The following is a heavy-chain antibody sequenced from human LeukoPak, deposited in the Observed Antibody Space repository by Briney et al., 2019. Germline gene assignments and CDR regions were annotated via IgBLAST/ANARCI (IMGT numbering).Heavy chain of an antibody. CDR3: AKELGYSSSLGGCYGMDV. J-gene: IGHJ6*02. CDR1: GFRFEDYA. V-gene: IGHV3-9*01. D-gene: IGHD6-13*01. CDR2: ISWNSGSI. Sequence: GRSLRLSCVASGFRFEDYAMHWVRQAPGKGLEWVSGISWNSGSIGYADSVKGRFTISRDNAKNSLYLQMNSLRAEDTALYYCAKELGYSSSLGGCYGMDVWGQGTTVTVSS.